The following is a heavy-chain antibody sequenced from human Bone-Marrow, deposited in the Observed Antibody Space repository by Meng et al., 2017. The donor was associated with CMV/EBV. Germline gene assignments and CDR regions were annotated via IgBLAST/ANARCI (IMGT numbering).Heavy chain of an antibody. J-gene: IGHJ4*02. Sequence: ASGKGSGKASGYTFTSYYMHWVRQAPGQGLEWMGIINPSGGSTSYAQKFQGRVTMTRDTSTSTVYMELSSLRSEDTAVYYCASGSSIAARPFDYWGQGTLVTVSS. V-gene: IGHV1-46*01. D-gene: IGHD6-6*01. CDR1: GYTFTSYY. CDR2: INPSGGST. CDR3: ASGSSIAARPFDY.